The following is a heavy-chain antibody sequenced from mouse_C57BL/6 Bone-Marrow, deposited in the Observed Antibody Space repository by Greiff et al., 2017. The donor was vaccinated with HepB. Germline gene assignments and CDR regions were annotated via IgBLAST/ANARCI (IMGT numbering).Heavy chain of an antibody. V-gene: IGHV1-18*01. CDR2: INPNNGGT. J-gene: IGHJ2*01. Sequence: EVQLQQSGPELVKPGASVKIPCKASGYTFTDYNMDWVKQSHGKSLEWIGDINPNNGGTIYNQKFKGKATLTVDKSSSTAYMELRSLTSEDTAVYYCARRKRVPGSSFPFDYWGQGTTLTVSS. CDR3: ARRKRVPGSSFPFDY. D-gene: IGHD1-1*01. CDR1: GYTFTDYN.